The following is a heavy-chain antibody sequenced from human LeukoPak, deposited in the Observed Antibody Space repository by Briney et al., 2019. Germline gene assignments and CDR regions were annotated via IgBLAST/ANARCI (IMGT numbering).Heavy chain of an antibody. D-gene: IGHD2/OR15-2a*01. V-gene: IGHV3-30*18. CDR2: ISYDGSYK. CDR3: AKDQYYGTGYYYYYMDV. CDR1: GFTFSSYG. Sequence: GGSLRLSCAASGFTFSSYGMHWVRQAPGKGLEWVAVISYDGSYKYYADSVKGRFTISRDNSKNTLYLQMNSLRVEDTAVYYCAKDQYYGTGYYYYYMDVWGKGTTVTVSS. J-gene: IGHJ6*03.